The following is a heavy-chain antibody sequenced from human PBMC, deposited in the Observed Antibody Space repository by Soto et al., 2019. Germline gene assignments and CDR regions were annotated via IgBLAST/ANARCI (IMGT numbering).Heavy chain of an antibody. J-gene: IGHJ4*02. Sequence: GESLKISCKGSGYSFAGYWITWVRQKPGKGLEWMGRIDPSDSQTYYSPSFRGHVTISVTKSITTVFLQWSSLRASDTAMYYCARQIYDSDTGPNFQYYFDSWGKGTPVTVSS. CDR3: ARQIYDSDTGPNFQYYFDS. CDR1: GYSFAGYW. CDR2: IDPSDSQT. V-gene: IGHV5-10-1*01. D-gene: IGHD3-22*01.